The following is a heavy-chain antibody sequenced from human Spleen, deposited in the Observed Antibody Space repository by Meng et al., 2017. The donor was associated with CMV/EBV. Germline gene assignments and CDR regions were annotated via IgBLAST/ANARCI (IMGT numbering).Heavy chain of an antibody. D-gene: IGHD2-2*01. CDR2: TYYRSKWYN. Sequence: QVQPHQSGPGLVKPPQTLSLTCAISGDSVSSNSAAWNWIRQSPSRGLEWLGRTYYRSKWYNDYAVSVKSRITINPDTSKNQFSLQLNSVTPEDTAVYYCARGKCSSTSCYPYFDYWGQGTLVTVSS. CDR1: GDSVSSNSAA. CDR3: ARGKCSSTSCYPYFDY. V-gene: IGHV6-1*01. J-gene: IGHJ4*02.